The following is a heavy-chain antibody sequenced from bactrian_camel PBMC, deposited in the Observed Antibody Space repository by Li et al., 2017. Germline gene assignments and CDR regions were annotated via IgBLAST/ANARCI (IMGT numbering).Heavy chain of an antibody. Sequence: VQLVESGGGLVQPGGSLRLSCAVSGFRFSRYAMTWVRQAPGKGLEWVSAINAGGGSTFYVNSVKGRFTISRDNAKSTVYLQLNSLKTEDTAMYFCGRAIDGSCSGAWCGGPGYWGQGTQVTVS. J-gene: IGHJ4*01. D-gene: IGHD3*01. CDR3: GRAIDGSCSGAWCGGPGY. CDR1: GFRFSRYA. V-gene: IGHV3S40*01. CDR2: INAGGGST.